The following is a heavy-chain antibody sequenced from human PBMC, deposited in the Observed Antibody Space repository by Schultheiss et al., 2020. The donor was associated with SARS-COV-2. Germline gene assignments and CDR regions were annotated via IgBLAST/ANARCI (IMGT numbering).Heavy chain of an antibody. J-gene: IGHJ4*01. CDR1: GFTFSSYS. CDR3: VRESITGDRDFDY. D-gene: IGHD7-27*01. Sequence: GGSLRLSCAASGFTFSSYSMNWVRQAPGKGLEWVSSISSSSSYIYYADSVKGRFTISRDNANNSLYLQMHSLRAEDTAVYYCVRESITGDRDFDYWGQEPWSPSPQ. V-gene: IGHV3-21*01. CDR2: ISSSSSYI.